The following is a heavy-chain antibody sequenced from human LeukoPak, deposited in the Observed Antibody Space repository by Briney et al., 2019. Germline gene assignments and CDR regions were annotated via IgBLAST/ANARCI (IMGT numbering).Heavy chain of an antibody. V-gene: IGHV3-20*04. CDR2: IDWNGGST. D-gene: IGHD3-16*02. CDR1: GFTFDDYG. J-gene: IGHJ4*02. Sequence: GGSLRLSCAASGFTFDDYGMSWVRQAPGKGLEWVSGIDWNGGSTGYADSVKGRFTISRDNAKNSLYLQMNSLRAEDTALYYCARPGPTFGGVIIYFDYWGQGTLVTVSS. CDR3: ARPGPTFGGVIIYFDY.